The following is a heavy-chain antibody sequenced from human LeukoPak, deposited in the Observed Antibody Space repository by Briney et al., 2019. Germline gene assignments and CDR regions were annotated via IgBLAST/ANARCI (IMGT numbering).Heavy chain of an antibody. Sequence: ASVKVSCKASGYTFTSYDINWVRQATGQGLEWMGWMNPNSGNIGYAQKFQGRVTMTRNTSISTAYMELSSLRSEDTAVYYCARLQSGTLLLDYWGQGTLVTVSS. CDR2: MNPNSGNI. D-gene: IGHD1-14*01. CDR1: GYTFTSYD. J-gene: IGHJ4*02. CDR3: ARLQSGTLLLDY. V-gene: IGHV1-8*01.